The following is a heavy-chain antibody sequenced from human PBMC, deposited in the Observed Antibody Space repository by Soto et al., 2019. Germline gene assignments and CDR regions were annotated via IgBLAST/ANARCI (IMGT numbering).Heavy chain of an antibody. CDR3: ARDGGGFGELLLNSYDDFDL. J-gene: IGHJ3*01. V-gene: IGHV1-69*01. CDR1: GGTLSNYA. Sequence: QVQLVQSGAEVKKPGTSVKVSCRASGGTLSNYAISWLRQAPGQRLEWVGDIIPVSGTAYYAQRLQGRVTIIADESTNKAHMRLSSLRTKETAVYNCARDGGGFGELLLNSYDDFDLWGQGKLVTVSS. D-gene: IGHD3-10*01. CDR2: IIPVSGTA.